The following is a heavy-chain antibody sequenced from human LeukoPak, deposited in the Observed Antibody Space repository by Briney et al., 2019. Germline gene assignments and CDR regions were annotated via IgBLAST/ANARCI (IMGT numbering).Heavy chain of an antibody. D-gene: IGHD6-6*01. Sequence: ASVKVSCKVSGYTLTELSMHWVRQAPGKGLEWMGGFDPEDGETIYAQKFQGRVTMTEDTSTDTAYMELSSLRSEDTAVYYCAAETRYSSSAGYYYYYYMDVWGKGTTVTVSS. CDR3: AAETRYSSSAGYYYYYYMDV. J-gene: IGHJ6*03. CDR1: GYTLTELS. CDR2: FDPEDGET. V-gene: IGHV1-24*01.